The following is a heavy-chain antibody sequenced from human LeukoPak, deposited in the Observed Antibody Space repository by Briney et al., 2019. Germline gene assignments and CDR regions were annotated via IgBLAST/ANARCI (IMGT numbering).Heavy chain of an antibody. CDR3: ARDPTLIVVEYYFDY. Sequence: GGSLRLSCAASGFTFSSYGRHWVRQAPGKGLEWVAVIWYDGSNKYYADSVKGRFTISRDNSKNTLYLQMNSLRAEDTAVYYCARDPTLIVVEYYFDYWGQGTMVTVSS. D-gene: IGHD3-22*01. J-gene: IGHJ4*02. CDR2: IWYDGSNK. CDR1: GFTFSSYG. V-gene: IGHV3-33*01.